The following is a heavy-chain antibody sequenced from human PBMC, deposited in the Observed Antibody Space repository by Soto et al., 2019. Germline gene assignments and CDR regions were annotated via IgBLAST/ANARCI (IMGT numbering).Heavy chain of an antibody. CDR3: AKDKEQVDIVATPLGY. V-gene: IGHV3-30*18. CDR2: ISYDGSNK. J-gene: IGHJ4*02. D-gene: IGHD5-12*01. Sequence: GGSLRLSCAASGFTFSSYGMHWVRQAPGKGLEWVAVISYDGSNKYYADSVKGRFTISRDNSKNTLYLQMNSLRAEDTAVYYCAKDKEQVDIVATPLGYWGQGTLVTVSS. CDR1: GFTFSSYG.